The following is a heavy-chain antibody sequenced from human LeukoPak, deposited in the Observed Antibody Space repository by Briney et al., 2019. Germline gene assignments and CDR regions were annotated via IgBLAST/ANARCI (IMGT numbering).Heavy chain of an antibody. Sequence: ASVKVSCKASGYTFTSYDINWVRQAAGQGLEWMGWMNPNSGNTGYAQKFQGRVTMTRNTSISTAYMELSSLGSEDTAVYYCARNVAYDYVWGSYRLKPGVWGQGTLVTVSS. CDR2: MNPNSGNT. CDR3: ARNVAYDYVWGSYRLKPGV. J-gene: IGHJ4*02. V-gene: IGHV1-8*01. CDR1: GYTFTSYD. D-gene: IGHD3-16*02.